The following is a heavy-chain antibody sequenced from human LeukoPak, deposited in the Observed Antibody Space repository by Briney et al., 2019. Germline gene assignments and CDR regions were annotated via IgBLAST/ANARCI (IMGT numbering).Heavy chain of an antibody. Sequence: SETLSLTCTVSGGSISSGGYYWSWIRQPPGKGLEWIGYIYHSGSTYYNPSLKSRVTISVVRSKNQFSLKLSSVTAADTAVYYCARDRNPTDYWGQGTLVTVSS. CDR3: ARDRNPTDY. D-gene: IGHD1-14*01. CDR1: GGSISSGGYY. J-gene: IGHJ4*02. CDR2: IYHSGST. V-gene: IGHV4-30-2*01.